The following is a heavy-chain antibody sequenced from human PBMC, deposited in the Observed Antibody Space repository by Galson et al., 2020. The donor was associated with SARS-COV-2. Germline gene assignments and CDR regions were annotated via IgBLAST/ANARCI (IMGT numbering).Heavy chain of an antibody. CDR1: GFTFSSND. Sequence: GGSLSLPCAASGFTFSSNDNQWARQTTGKGLEWVSGMGAAGRTYYPDSVKGRCTISRDNAKNSLYLQMNSLTAGDTAVYYCARDDDSSGMGAFDIWGRGTMVTVSS. J-gene: IGHJ3*02. CDR2: MGAAGRT. D-gene: IGHD3-22*01. CDR3: ARDDDSSGMGAFDI. V-gene: IGHV3-13*04.